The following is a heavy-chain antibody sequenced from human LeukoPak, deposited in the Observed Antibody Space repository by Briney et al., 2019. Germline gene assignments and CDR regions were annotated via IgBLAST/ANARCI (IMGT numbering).Heavy chain of an antibody. D-gene: IGHD6-13*01. CDR2: INSDGSST. V-gene: IGHV3-74*01. CDR3: ARGSSSWYSWDAFDI. Sequence: PGGSLRLSCAASGFTFSSYWMHWVRQAPGKGLVWVSRINSDGSSTSYADSVKGRFTISRDNAKNTLYLQMNSLRAEDTAVYYCARGSSSWYSWDAFDIWGQGTMVTVSS. J-gene: IGHJ3*02. CDR1: GFTFSSYW.